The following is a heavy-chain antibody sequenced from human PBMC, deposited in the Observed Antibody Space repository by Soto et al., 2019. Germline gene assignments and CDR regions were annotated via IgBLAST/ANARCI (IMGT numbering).Heavy chain of an antibody. CDR1: GGSFSGYY. CDR3: AREWGESSVLGYYYMDV. J-gene: IGHJ6*03. D-gene: IGHD3-16*01. CDR2: INHSGST. V-gene: IGHV4-34*01. Sequence: SETLSLTCAVYGGSFSGYYWSWIRQPPGKGLEWIGEINHSGSTNYNPSLKSRVTISVDTSKNQFSLKLSSVTAADTAVYYCAREWGESSVLGYYYMDVWGKGTTVTVSS.